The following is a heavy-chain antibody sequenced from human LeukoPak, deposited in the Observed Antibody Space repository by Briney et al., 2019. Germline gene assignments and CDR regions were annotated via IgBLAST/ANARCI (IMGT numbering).Heavy chain of an antibody. J-gene: IGHJ4*02. CDR2: IYTSGST. CDR1: GGSISSGSYY. V-gene: IGHV4-61*02. Sequence: PSETLSLTCTGSGGSISSGSYYWSWMRQPAGKGLEWIGRIYTSGSTNYNPSLKSRVTISVDTSKNHFSLKLSSVTAADAAVYYCARGRNGYCSSTSCYYFDYWGQGTLVTVSS. D-gene: IGHD2-2*03. CDR3: ARGRNGYCSSTSCYYFDY.